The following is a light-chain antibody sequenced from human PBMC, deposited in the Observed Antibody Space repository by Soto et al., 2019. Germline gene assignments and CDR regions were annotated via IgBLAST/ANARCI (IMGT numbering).Light chain of an antibody. J-gene: IGKJ1*01. CDR2: DAS. CDR3: QQYNSYSWT. V-gene: IGKV1-5*01. Sequence: DIQMTQSPSTLSASVGDRVTITCRASQSISSWLAWYQQKPGKAPKLLIYDASSLESGVPSRFSGSGSGTEFTLTSSRLQPDDFATYYCQQYNSYSWTFGQGTKVEIK. CDR1: QSISSW.